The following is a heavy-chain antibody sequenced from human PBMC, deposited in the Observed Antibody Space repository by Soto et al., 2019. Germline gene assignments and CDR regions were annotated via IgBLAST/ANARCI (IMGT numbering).Heavy chain of an antibody. CDR1: GGSISSGDYC. J-gene: IGHJ4*02. CDR2: IFYSGTT. CDR3: ARSFRPPDRDGYYYYFDL. Sequence: SETLSLTCTVSGGSISSGDYCWSWIRQPPGKGLEWIGDIFYSGTTHQDPSLTSRVSMSVDTSKNRFSLRLKSVTAADPAFYYCARSFRPPDRDGYYYYFDLWGQ. V-gene: IGHV4-30-4*01. D-gene: IGHD3-22*01.